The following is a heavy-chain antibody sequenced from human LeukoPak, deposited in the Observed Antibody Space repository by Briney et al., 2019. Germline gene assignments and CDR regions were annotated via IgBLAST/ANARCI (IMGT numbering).Heavy chain of an antibody. CDR2: INHSGST. V-gene: IGHV4-34*01. CDR3: ARGPYYYGSGSYYNGFDY. Sequence: SETLSLTCAVYGGSFSGYYWSWLRQPPGKGLEWIGEINHSGSTNYNPSLKSRVTMSVDTSKNQFSLKLSSVTAADTAVYYCARGPYYYGSGSYYNGFDYWGQGTLVTVSS. D-gene: IGHD3-10*01. J-gene: IGHJ4*02. CDR1: GGSFSGYY.